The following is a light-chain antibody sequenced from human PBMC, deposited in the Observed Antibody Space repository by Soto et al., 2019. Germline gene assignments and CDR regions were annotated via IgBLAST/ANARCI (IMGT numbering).Light chain of an antibody. CDR2: DVS. CDR3: SSYTSSSTPYV. Sequence: HCVLTRPAYVSGSPGQSITISCNGTSSDVGGYNYVSWYQQHPGKAPKLMIYDVSNRPSGVSNRFSGSKSGNTASLTISGLQAEDEADYYCSSYTSSSTPYVFGTGTKVTVL. CDR1: SSDVGGYNY. J-gene: IGLJ1*01. V-gene: IGLV2-14*01.